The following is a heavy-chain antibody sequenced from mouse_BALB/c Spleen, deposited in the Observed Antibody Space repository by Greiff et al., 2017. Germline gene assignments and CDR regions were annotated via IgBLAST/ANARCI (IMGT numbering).Heavy chain of an antibody. CDR1: GYTFTSYW. V-gene: IGHV1S22*01. CDR3: AREGAWFAY. J-gene: IGHJ3*01. CDR2: IYPGSGST. Sequence: LKQPGSELVRPGASVKLSCKASGYTFTSYWMHWVKQRPGQGLEWIGNIYPGSGSTNYDEKFKSKATLTVDTSSSTAYTQLSSLTSEDSAVYYCAREGAWFAYWGQGTLVTVSA.